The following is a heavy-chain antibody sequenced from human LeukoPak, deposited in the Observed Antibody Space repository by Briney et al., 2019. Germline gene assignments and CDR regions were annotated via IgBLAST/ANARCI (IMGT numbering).Heavy chain of an antibody. CDR1: GFTFDDYA. J-gene: IGHJ4*02. D-gene: IGHD6-13*01. CDR3: AKDIGRSDSTWYDPVFDY. Sequence: QAGGSLRLSCAASGFTFDDYALYWVRHAPGKGLEWVSGISWNSGSTGYADSVKGRFTISRDNAKNSLYLQMNSLRAEDTALYYCAKDIGRSDSTWYDPVFDYWGQGTLVTVSS. V-gene: IGHV3-9*01. CDR2: ISWNSGST.